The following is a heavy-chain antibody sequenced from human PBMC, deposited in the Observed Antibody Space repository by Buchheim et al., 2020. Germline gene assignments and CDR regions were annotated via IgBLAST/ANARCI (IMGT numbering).Heavy chain of an antibody. V-gene: IGHV4-39*01. D-gene: IGHD2-2*01. CDR2: IYYSGST. Sequence: QLQLQESGPGLVKPSETLSLTCTVSGGSISSSSYYWGWIRQPPGKGLEWIGSIYYSGSTYYNPSLKSRVTISVDTSKNQFSLKLSSVTVADTAVYDCSRVLIVVVPAAMRDWFDPWGQGTL. CDR1: GGSISSSSYY. CDR3: SRVLIVVVPAAMRDWFDP. J-gene: IGHJ5*02.